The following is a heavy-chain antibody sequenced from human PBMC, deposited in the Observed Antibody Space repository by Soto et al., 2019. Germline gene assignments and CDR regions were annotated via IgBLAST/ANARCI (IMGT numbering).Heavy chain of an antibody. V-gene: IGHV1-69*01. J-gene: IGHJ4*02. D-gene: IGHD3-10*01. Sequence: QVQLVQSGAEVNKPGSSVKVSCKASGGTFSSYATSWVRQAPGQGLEWMGGIIPIFGTSNYAQKFQGRVTITADESTVTAYMELSRLRSEDTGVDYCASRGTRGSYSPCDYWGQGTLVTVSS. CDR3: ASRGTRGSYSPCDY. CDR2: IIPIFGTS. CDR1: GGTFSSYA.